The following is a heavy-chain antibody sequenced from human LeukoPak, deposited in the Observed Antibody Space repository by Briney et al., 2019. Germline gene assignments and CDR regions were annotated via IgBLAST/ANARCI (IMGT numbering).Heavy chain of an antibody. J-gene: IGHJ6*04. CDR2: TSYDGSNK. CDR3: AKEIDIVVVPAADPFYYYYGMDV. V-gene: IGHV3-30*18. CDR1: GFTFSSYG. D-gene: IGHD2-2*01. Sequence: GGSLRLSCAASGFTFSSYGMHWVRQAPGKGLEWVAVTSYDGSNKYYADSVKGRFTISIDNSKNTLYLQMNSLRAEDTAVYYCAKEIDIVVVPAADPFYYYYGMDVWGKGTTVTVSS.